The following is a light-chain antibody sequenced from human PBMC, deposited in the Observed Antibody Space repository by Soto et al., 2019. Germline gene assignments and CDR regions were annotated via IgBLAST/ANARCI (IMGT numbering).Light chain of an antibody. CDR2: GPS. Sequence: EIVMTQSPATLSVSPGESATLSCRASQSVGNNIAWYQQKLGQAPRLLIYGPSTRATGIPARFSGSGSGTEFTLTINSLQSEDFAVYYSQQYNEWLPATFGQGTKLEMK. CDR3: QQYNEWLPAT. V-gene: IGKV3-15*01. CDR1: QSVGNN. J-gene: IGKJ2*01.